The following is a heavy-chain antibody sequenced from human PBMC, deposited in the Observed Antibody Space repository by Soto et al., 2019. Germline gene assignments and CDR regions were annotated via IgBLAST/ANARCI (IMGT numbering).Heavy chain of an antibody. V-gene: IGHV2-70*01. CDR1: GFSLSTSGMC. Sequence: GPTLVNPTQTLTLTCTFSGFSLSTSGMCVSWIRQPPGKALEWLALIDWDDDKYYSTSLKTRLTISKDTSKNQVVLTMTNMDPVDTATYYCARSMVRGPSDGMDVWGQGTTVTVSS. J-gene: IGHJ6*02. CDR2: IDWDDDK. CDR3: ARSMVRGPSDGMDV. D-gene: IGHD3-10*01.